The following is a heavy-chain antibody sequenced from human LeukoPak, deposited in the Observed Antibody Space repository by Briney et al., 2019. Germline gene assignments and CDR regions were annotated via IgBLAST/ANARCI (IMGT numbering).Heavy chain of an antibody. J-gene: IGHJ4*02. CDR2: ISGSGGRT. D-gene: IGHD3-22*01. Sequence: GGSLRLSCAVSGITLSNYGMSWVRQAPGKGLEWVAGISGSGGRTNYADSVKGRFTISRDNPKNTLYLQMNSLRAEDTAVYFCAKRGAVIRVILVGFHKEANYFDSWGQGVLVTVSS. CDR1: GITLSNYG. V-gene: IGHV3-23*01. CDR3: AKRGAVIRVILVGFHKEANYFDS.